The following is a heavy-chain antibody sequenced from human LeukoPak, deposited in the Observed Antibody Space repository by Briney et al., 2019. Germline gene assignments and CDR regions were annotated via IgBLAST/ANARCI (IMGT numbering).Heavy chain of an antibody. CDR1: GFTFNSYE. D-gene: IGHD6-6*01. CDR3: ATQTRSIAPFDY. J-gene: IGHJ4*02. Sequence: GGSLRLSCAASGFTFNSYEMNWVRQAPGKGLEWVSYISSSGTIIYYADSVKGRFTISRDNAKNSLYLQMNSLRAEDTAVYYCATQTRSIAPFDYWGQGTLVTVSS. V-gene: IGHV3-48*03. CDR2: ISSSGTII.